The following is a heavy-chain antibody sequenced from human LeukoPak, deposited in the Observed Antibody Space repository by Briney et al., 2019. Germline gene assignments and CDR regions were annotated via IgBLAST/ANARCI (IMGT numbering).Heavy chain of an antibody. D-gene: IGHD1-14*01. CDR1: RLSFSSHW. V-gene: IGHV3-53*01. CDR2: LYSDGNT. Sequence: GGSLRLSCADSRLSFSSHWMSWVRQAPGKGLEWVSVLYSDGNTKYADSVQGRFTISRDNSKNTLYLEMNSLSPDDTAVYYCARGVEPLAANTLAYWGQGTLVTVSS. J-gene: IGHJ4*02. CDR3: ARGVEPLAANTLAY.